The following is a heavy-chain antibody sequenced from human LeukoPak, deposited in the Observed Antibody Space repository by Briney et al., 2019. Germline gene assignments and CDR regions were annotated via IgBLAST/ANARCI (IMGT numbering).Heavy chain of an antibody. D-gene: IGHD7-27*01. CDR3: ARAKLGGDYYYLDV. V-gene: IGHV4-38-2*02. CDR1: GYSISSGYQ. J-gene: IGHJ6*03. Sequence: SETLSLTCSVSGYSISSGYQWDWFRRPPGKGLQGIGTVYRSWGTYYKPSLESRVSISVDTSKNQFSLKLRSMTAADTAVYYCARAKLGGDYYYLDVWGKGTTVTVSS. CDR2: VYRSWGT.